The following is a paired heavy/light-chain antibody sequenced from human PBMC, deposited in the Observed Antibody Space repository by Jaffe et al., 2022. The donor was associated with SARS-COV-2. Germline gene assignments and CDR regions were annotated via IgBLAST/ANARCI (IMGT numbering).Heavy chain of an antibody. Sequence: QVQLQQSGPGLVKPSQTLSLTCAISGDSVSSNTAAWNWIRQSPSRGLEWLGRTYYRSRWYNDYAVSVKSRITINPDTSKNQFSLHLNSVTPEDTAVFYCARETGSARPFDFWGQGTLVTVSS. V-gene: IGHV6-1*01. D-gene: IGHD6-6*01. J-gene: IGHJ5*01. CDR2: TYYRSRWYN. CDR3: ARETGSARPFDF. CDR1: GDSVSSNTAA.
Light chain of an antibody. CDR1: QGISNY. CDR2: AAS. CDR3: QKHNSVPWT. J-gene: IGKJ1*01. Sequence: DIQMTQSPSSLSASVGDRVTITCRASQGISNYLAWYQQKPGKVPKLLIYAASTLQSGVPSRFSGSGSGTDFTLTISSLQPEDVATYYCQKHNSVPWTFGQGTKVEIK. V-gene: IGKV1-27*01.